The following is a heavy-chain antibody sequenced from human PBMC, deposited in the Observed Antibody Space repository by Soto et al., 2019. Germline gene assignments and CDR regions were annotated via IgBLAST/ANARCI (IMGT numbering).Heavy chain of an antibody. J-gene: IGHJ4*02. Sequence: NPSETLSLTCTVSGGSISSYYWSWIRQPPGKGLEWIGYIYYSGSTNYNPSLKSRVTITVDTSKNQFSLKLSSVTAADTAVYYCARAQYYYDSSGEIFDYWGQGTLVTVSS. D-gene: IGHD3-22*01. CDR3: ARAQYYYDSSGEIFDY. CDR2: IYYSGST. V-gene: IGHV4-59*01. CDR1: GGSISSYY.